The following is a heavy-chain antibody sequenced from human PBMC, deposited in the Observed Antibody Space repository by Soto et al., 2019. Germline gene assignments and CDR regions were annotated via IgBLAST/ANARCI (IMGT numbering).Heavy chain of an antibody. D-gene: IGHD3-10*01. CDR3: AGRLLWFGESQDY. CDR2: IYYSGST. V-gene: IGHV4-39*01. J-gene: IGHJ4*02. Sequence: PSETLSLTCTVSGGSISSSSYYWGWIRQPPGKGLEWIGSIYYSGSTYYNPSLRSRVTISVDTSKNQFSLKLSSVTAADTAVYYCAGRLLWFGESQDYWGQGTLVTVSS. CDR1: GGSISSSSYY.